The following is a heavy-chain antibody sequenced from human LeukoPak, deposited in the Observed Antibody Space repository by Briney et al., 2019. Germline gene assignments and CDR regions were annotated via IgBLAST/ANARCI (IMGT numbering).Heavy chain of an antibody. V-gene: IGHV4-61*02. CDR1: GGSISSGSYY. Sequence: SQTLSLTCTVSGGSISSGSYYWSWIRQPAGKGLEWIGRIYTSGSTNYNPSLKSRVTISVDTSKNQFSLKLSSVTAADTAVYYCASFDRVTIFGVVIRSDAFDIWGQGTMVTVSS. J-gene: IGHJ3*02. CDR2: IYTSGST. CDR3: ASFDRVTIFGVVIRSDAFDI. D-gene: IGHD3-3*01.